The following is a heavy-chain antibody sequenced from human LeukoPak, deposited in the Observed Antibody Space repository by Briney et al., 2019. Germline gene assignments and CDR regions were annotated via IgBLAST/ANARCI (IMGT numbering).Heavy chain of an antibody. CDR3: ARGASGTEYLGY. V-gene: IGHV3-66*02. Sequence: GGSLRLSCAASGFTVSSNYMTCVRQAPGKGLDWVSVIYSGGSTYYADSVKGRFTISRDNSKNTLFLQMNSLRPEDTAVYYCARGASGTEYLGYLGRGTLVAVCS. J-gene: IGHJ4*02. CDR1: GFTVSSNY. CDR2: IYSGGST. D-gene: IGHD1-26*01.